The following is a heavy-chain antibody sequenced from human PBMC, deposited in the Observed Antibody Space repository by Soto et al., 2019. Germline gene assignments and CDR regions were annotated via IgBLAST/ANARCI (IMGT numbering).Heavy chain of an antibody. CDR2: MSYDGSNE. J-gene: IGHJ5*01. CDR1: GFTFSSYA. V-gene: IGHV3-30-3*01. Sequence: QVQLVESGGGVVQPGKSLRLSCAASGFTFSSYALHWVRQAPGKGLEWVAVMSYDGSNEYADSVKGRFTISRDNFKNTLYLQMSSLRTDDTAVYYCARDPTSPKYLYSGSFRDNTFDSWGQRTLITVSS. D-gene: IGHD1-26*01. CDR3: ARDPTSPKYLYSGSFRDNTFDS.